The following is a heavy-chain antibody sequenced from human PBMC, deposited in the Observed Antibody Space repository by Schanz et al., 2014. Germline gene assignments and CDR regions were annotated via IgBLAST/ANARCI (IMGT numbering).Heavy chain of an antibody. CDR2: ISYDGRHK. CDR3: AKDDTQVNGMDV. Sequence: QVQLVESGGGVVQPGRSLRLSCAASGFTFSGYGMHWVRQAPGKGLEWVAIISYDGRHKNYADSVKGRFYISRDNSKNTLHLQMNSLRVEDTAVYYCAKDDTQVNGMDVWGQGTTVTVSS. V-gene: IGHV3-30*18. J-gene: IGHJ6*02. CDR1: GFTFSGYG.